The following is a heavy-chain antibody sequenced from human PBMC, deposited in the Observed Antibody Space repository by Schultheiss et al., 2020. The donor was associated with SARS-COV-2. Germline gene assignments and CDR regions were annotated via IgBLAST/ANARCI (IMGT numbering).Heavy chain of an antibody. J-gene: IGHJ6*02. CDR3: ARDLGYGGTNPPNYYGMDV. CDR2: ISSSGSTI. D-gene: IGHD4-23*01. CDR1: GFTFSDYY. Sequence: GGSLRLSCAASGFTFSDYYMSWIRQAPGKGLEWVSYISSSGSTIYYADSVKGRFTISRDNAKNSLYLQMNSLRAEDTAVYYCARDLGYGGTNPPNYYGMDVWGQGTTVTVSS. V-gene: IGHV3-11*01.